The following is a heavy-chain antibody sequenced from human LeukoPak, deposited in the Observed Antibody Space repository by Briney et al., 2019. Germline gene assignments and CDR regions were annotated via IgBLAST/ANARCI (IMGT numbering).Heavy chain of an antibody. V-gene: IGHV1-18*01. Sequence: ASVKVSCKASGYTFTSYGISWVQQAPGQGLEWMGWISAYNGNTNYAQKLQGRVTMTTDTSTSTAYMELRSLRSDDTAVYYCAISSEHRDTRRAIYYYYMDVWGKGTTVTVSS. CDR3: AISSEHRDTRRAIYYYYMDV. CDR1: GYTFTSYG. CDR2: ISAYNGNT. J-gene: IGHJ6*03. D-gene: IGHD5-18*01.